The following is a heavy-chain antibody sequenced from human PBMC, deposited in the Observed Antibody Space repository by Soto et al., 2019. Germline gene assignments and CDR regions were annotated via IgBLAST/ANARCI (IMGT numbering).Heavy chain of an antibody. CDR1: GGSSNSSL. CDR2: VYSSGTT. CDR3: ARDIASYAYGEGY. D-gene: IGHD2-21*01. J-gene: IGHJ4*02. V-gene: IGHV4-4*07. Sequence: TSETQYLTCTVSGGSSNSSLWSWIRQPAGKGLEWIGRVYSSGTTDYNPSLNCRATMSVETSKNQFSLKLSSVTAADTAVYYCARDIASYAYGEGYWGQG.